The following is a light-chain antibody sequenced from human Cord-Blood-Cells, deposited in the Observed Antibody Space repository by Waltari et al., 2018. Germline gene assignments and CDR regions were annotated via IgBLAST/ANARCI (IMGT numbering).Light chain of an antibody. J-gene: IGKJ2*01. V-gene: IGKV1-8*01. CDR3: QQYYSYPMYT. CDR1: QGISSY. CDR2: AAS. Sequence: AIRMTQSPSSLSASTGDRVTIPCRASQGISSYLAWYQQKPGKAPKILIYAASTLQSGVPSRFSGSGSGTDFTLTISCLQSEDFATYYCQQYYSYPMYTFGQGTKLEIK.